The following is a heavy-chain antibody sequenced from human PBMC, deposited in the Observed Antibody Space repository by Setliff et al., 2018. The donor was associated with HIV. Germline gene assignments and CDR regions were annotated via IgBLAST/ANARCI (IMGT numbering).Heavy chain of an antibody. D-gene: IGHD5-12*01. CDR3: ARDPLRPYYYMDV. Sequence: VGSLRLSCAASGFIFSSFNMNWVRQAPGKGLEWVSFISSSGSYIYYADSVKGRFTISRDNAKNSLYLQMNSLRAVDTAVYYCARDPLRPYYYMDVWGKGTTVTVSS. CDR1: GFIFSSFN. J-gene: IGHJ6*03. CDR2: ISSSGSYI. V-gene: IGHV3-21*01.